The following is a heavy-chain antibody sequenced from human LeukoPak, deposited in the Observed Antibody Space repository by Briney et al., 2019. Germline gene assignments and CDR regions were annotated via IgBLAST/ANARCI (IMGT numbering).Heavy chain of an antibody. J-gene: IGHJ4*02. Sequence: GGSLRLSCAASGSTFSTYAMHWVRQAPGKGLEYVSAISTNGDSTYYADSVKGRFTISRDNSKNTLFPQMGSLRADDMAVYYCARWGSTSCYDYWGQGTLVTVSS. V-gene: IGHV3-64*02. CDR1: GSTFSTYA. CDR2: ISTNGDST. CDR3: ARWGSTSCYDY. D-gene: IGHD2-2*01.